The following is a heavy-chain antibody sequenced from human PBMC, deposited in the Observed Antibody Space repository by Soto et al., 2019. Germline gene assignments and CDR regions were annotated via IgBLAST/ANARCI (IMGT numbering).Heavy chain of an antibody. CDR3: AKDVQWLGNLDY. Sequence: QVQLVESGGGVVQPGRSLTLSCAASGFTFSSYGMHWVRQAPGKGLEWVAVISYDGSNKYYAYSVKGRFTTSRDNSKNTLYLQMNSLRAEDTAVYYCAKDVQWLGNLDYWGQGTLVTVSS. CDR2: ISYDGSNK. D-gene: IGHD6-19*01. J-gene: IGHJ4*02. V-gene: IGHV3-30*18. CDR1: GFTFSSYG.